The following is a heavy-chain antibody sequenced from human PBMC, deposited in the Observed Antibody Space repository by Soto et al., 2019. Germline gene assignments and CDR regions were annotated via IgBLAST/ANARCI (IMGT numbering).Heavy chain of an antibody. CDR1: GFTFSSYG. D-gene: IGHD5-12*01. CDR3: AKPARDSGYDYYFDY. CDR2: ISYDGSNK. Sequence: HPGGSLRLSCAASGFTFSSYGMHWVRQAPGKGLEWVAVISYDGSNKYYADSVKGRFTISRDNSKNTLYLQMNSLRAEDTAVYYCAKPARDSGYDYYFDYWGQGTLVTVSS. V-gene: IGHV3-30*18. J-gene: IGHJ4*02.